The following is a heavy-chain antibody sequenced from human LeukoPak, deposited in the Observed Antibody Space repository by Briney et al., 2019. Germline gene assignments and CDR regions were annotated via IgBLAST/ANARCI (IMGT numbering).Heavy chain of an antibody. D-gene: IGHD6-19*01. CDR1: GFTFSSYS. CDR2: IYYSGST. V-gene: IGHV4-59*08. CDR3: ARHGSGWYADFDY. J-gene: IGHJ4*02. Sequence: GSLRLSCAASGFTFSSYSMNWVRQAPGKGLEWLGYIYYSGSTNYNPSLKSRVTISVDTSKNQFSLKLSSVTAADTAVYYCARHGSGWYADFDYWGQGTLVTVSS.